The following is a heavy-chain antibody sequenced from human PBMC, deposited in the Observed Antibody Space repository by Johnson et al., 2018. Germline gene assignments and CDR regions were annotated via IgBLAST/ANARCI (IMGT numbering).Heavy chain of an antibody. D-gene: IGHD2-21*02. J-gene: IGHJ3*02. CDR1: GFTFSSYD. Sequence: EVQLVESGGGVVHPGRSLRLSCAASGFTFSSYDMHWVRQATGKGLEWVSAIGTAGDTYYPGSVKGRFTISRENAKNSLYLQMNSLGAGETAVYYCARGDFVDAFDIWGQGTMVTVSS. CDR2: IGTAGDT. CDR3: ARGDFVDAFDI. V-gene: IGHV3-13*01.